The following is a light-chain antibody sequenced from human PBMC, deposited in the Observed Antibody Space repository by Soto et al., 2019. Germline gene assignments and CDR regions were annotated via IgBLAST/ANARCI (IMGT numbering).Light chain of an antibody. CDR1: SSDVGSYNL. CDR3: CSYAGSSTR. J-gene: IGLJ2*01. V-gene: IGLV2-23*02. CDR2: DVT. Sequence: QSALTQPASVSGSPGQSITISCTGTSSDVGSYNLVSWYQQHPGKAPKLMIYDVTKRHSGVSDRFAGSKSGNTASLTIAGLPAEDEAYDYCCSYAGSSTRFGGGTKLTVL.